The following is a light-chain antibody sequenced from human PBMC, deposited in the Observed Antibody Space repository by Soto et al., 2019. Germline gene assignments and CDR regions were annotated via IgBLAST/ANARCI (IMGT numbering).Light chain of an antibody. J-gene: IGLJ3*02. CDR2: DVS. V-gene: IGLV2-11*01. CDR3: CSYAGTYTRV. Sequence: QSALTQPRSVSGSPGQSVTISCTGTRSDVGGYKYVSWYQHHPGKAPKVMIYDVSKRPSGVPDRFSGSKSGNTASLTVSGLQAEDEADYYCCSYAGTYTRVFGGGTEVTVL. CDR1: RSDVGGYKY.